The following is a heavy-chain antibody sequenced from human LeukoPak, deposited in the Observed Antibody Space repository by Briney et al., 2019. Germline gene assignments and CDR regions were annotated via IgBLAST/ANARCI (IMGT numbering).Heavy chain of an antibody. CDR3: ASDEGRGYYFDY. J-gene: IGHJ4*02. V-gene: IGHV3-21*01. CDR2: ISSSSSYI. CDR1: GFTFSSYS. D-gene: IGHD3-10*01. Sequence: PGGSLRLSCAASGFTFSSYSMNWVRQAPGKGLEWVSSISSSSSYIYYADSVKGRFTNSRDNAKNSLYLQMNSLRAEDTAVYYCASDEGRGYYFDYWGQGTLVTVSS.